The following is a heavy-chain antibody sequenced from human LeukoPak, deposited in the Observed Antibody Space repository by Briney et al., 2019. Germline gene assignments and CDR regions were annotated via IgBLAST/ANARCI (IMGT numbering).Heavy chain of an antibody. CDR2: ISGIGDNT. J-gene: IGHJ4*02. Sequence: GGSLRLSCAASGFTFSSYAMSWVRQAPGKGLEWVSGISGIGDNTYYADSVKGRFTISRDNSKNTLYLQMNSLRAEDTAVYYCAKDTSGSYRYYYFDYWGQGTLVTVSS. D-gene: IGHD1-26*01. V-gene: IGHV3-23*01. CDR1: GFTFSSYA. CDR3: AKDTSGSYRYYYFDY.